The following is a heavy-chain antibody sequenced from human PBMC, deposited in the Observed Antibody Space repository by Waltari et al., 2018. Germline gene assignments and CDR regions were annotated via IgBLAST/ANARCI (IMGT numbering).Heavy chain of an antibody. J-gene: IGHJ2*01. CDR2: LHYGGSS. D-gene: IGHD1-7*01. CDR1: GVSISTRRYY. V-gene: IGHV4-39*01. Sequence: QLQLQESGPGLVNPSETLSLTCTVSGVSISTRRYYGGWLRQPPGKGLDWIGSLHYGGSSYFNPSLKSRVTISVDTSKNQFSLKLTSVTAADTAVYYCATLPIPLELWYFDLWGRGTLVTVSS. CDR3: ATLPIPLELWYFDL.